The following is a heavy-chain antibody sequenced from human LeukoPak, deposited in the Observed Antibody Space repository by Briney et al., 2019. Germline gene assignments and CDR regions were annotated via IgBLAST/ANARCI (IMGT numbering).Heavy chain of an antibody. Sequence: GGSLRLSCAASGFTFSSYSIDWVRQAPGKGLEWLSYISSSSSTIYYADSVKGRFTISRDNAKNSVYLQMNSLRAEDTAVYYCARGYYGSGSYYNAYWGQGTLVTVSS. D-gene: IGHD3-10*01. V-gene: IGHV3-48*04. CDR3: ARGYYGSGSYYNAY. CDR1: GFTFSSYS. J-gene: IGHJ4*02. CDR2: ISSSSSTI.